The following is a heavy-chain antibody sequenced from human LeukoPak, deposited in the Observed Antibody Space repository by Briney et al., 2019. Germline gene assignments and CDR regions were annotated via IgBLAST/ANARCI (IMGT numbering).Heavy chain of an antibody. D-gene: IGHD6-13*01. CDR3: ASEYSSSFDY. J-gene: IGHJ4*02. Sequence: SETLSLTCGVSGGSISDTNWWTWFRQPPGKGLEWIGEVNLQGSTNYNPSLKSRVAISVDKSENHISLKLTSVTAADTAVYYCASEYSSSFDYWGQGTLVTVSS. CDR2: VNLQGST. V-gene: IGHV4-4*02. CDR1: GGSISDTNW.